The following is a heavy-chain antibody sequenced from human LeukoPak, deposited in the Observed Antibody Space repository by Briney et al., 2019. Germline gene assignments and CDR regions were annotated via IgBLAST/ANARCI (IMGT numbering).Heavy chain of an antibody. V-gene: IGHV5-51*01. Sequence: GESLKISCKGSGYSFTNYWIDWVRQMPGKGLEWMGIIYPSDSDTRYSPSFQGQVTISADKSISTAYLQWSSLKASDTAMYYCIIKHYYDSSGYYSVYWGQGTLVTVSS. D-gene: IGHD3-22*01. CDR1: GYSFTNYW. CDR2: IYPSDSDT. J-gene: IGHJ4*02. CDR3: IIKHYYDSSGYYSVY.